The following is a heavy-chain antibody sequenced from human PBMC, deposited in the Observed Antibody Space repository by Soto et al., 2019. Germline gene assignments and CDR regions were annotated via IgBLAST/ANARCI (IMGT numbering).Heavy chain of an antibody. CDR2: ISSSSYI. CDR1: GFTFSSYS. CDR3: ARGSTYYYYYGMDV. V-gene: IGHV3-21*01. Sequence: GGSLRLSCAASGFTFSSYSMNWVRQAPGKGLEWVSSISSSSYIYYADSVKGRFTISRDNAKNSLYLQMNSLRAEDTAVYYCARGSTYYYYYGMDVWGQGTTVTVSS. J-gene: IGHJ6*02.